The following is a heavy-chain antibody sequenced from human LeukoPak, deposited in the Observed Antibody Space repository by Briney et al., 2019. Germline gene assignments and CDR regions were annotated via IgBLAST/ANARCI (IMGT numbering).Heavy chain of an antibody. J-gene: IGHJ4*02. D-gene: IGHD2-2*01. CDR2: INPNSGGT. CDR3: ARDPLSIVVVPAAMGLDY. Sequence: ASVKVSCKASGYTFTGYYMHWVRQAPGQGLEWMGWINPNSGGTNYAQKFQGRVTMTRDTSISTAYMELSRLRSDDTAVYYCARDPLSIVVVPAAMGLDYWGQGTWSPSPQ. V-gene: IGHV1-2*02. CDR1: GYTFTGYY.